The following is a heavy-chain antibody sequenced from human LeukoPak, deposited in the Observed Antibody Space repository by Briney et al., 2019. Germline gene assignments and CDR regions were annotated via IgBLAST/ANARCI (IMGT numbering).Heavy chain of an antibody. D-gene: IGHD2-8*01. V-gene: IGHV1-69*13. Sequence: SVKVSCKASGGPFSNYGISWVRQAPGQGLEWMGGIIPFFGTATYAQKFQVRVTITSNDSTSTAYMELSSLRSEDTAVYYCGRAEMVGAPWASGYWGQGSLVTVSS. CDR2: IIPFFGTA. CDR3: GRAEMVGAPWASGY. J-gene: IGHJ4*02. CDR1: GGPFSNYG.